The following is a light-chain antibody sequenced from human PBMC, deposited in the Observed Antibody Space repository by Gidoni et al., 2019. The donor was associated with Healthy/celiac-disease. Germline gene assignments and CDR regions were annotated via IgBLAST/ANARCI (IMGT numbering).Light chain of an antibody. CDR1: QSVSSN. Sequence: EIVMTQSPATLSVSPGERATLSCRASQSVSSNLAWYHQKPGQAPRLLIYGASTRATGIPARFSGSGSGTEFTLTISSLQSEDFAVYYCQQYNNWITFXQXTRLEIK. CDR3: QQYNNWIT. V-gene: IGKV3-15*01. J-gene: IGKJ5*01. CDR2: GAS.